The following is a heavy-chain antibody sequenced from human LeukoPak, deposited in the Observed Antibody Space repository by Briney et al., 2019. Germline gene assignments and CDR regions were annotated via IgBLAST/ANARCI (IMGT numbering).Heavy chain of an antibody. CDR2: MNPNSGNT. D-gene: IGHD6-13*01. Sequence: ASVKVSCKASGYTFTSYDINWVRQATGQGLEWMGWMNPNSGNTGYAQKFQGRVTMTRDTSISTAYMELSRLRSDDTAVYYCARVWSSWYGSQSDYWGQGTLVTVSS. CDR1: GYTFTSYD. V-gene: IGHV1-8*02. CDR3: ARVWSSWYGSQSDY. J-gene: IGHJ4*02.